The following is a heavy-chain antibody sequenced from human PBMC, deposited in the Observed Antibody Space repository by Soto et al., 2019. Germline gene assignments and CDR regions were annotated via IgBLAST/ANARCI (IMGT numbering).Heavy chain of an antibody. J-gene: IGHJ5*02. CDR1: GGSISGGGHY. D-gene: IGHD2-15*01. CDR3: ARGLNPDIVVVVAALRSHIWFDP. V-gene: IGHV4-31*02. CDR2: MYYTGDT. Sequence: SETLSLTCTVSGGSISGGGHYWGWIRQPPGKGLEWIGFMYYTGDTYYNPSLKSRVSISADTSMNQFSLKLSSVTAADTAVYYCARGLNPDIVVVVAALRSHIWFDPWGQGTLVTVSS.